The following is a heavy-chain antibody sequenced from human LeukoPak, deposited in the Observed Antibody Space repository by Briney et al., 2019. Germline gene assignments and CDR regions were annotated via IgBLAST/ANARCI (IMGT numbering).Heavy chain of an antibody. CDR3: AKGGSGSYYKKGFDY. J-gene: IGHJ4*02. Sequence: GRSLRLSCAASGFSFSSYAMSWVRQAPGKGLEWVSSIGGSGGSTYYADSVKGRFTISRDNSKNTLYVQMNSLTGEDTAVYYCAKGGSGSYYKKGFDYWGQGTLVTVSS. D-gene: IGHD3-10*01. V-gene: IGHV3-23*01. CDR2: IGGSGGST. CDR1: GFSFSSYA.